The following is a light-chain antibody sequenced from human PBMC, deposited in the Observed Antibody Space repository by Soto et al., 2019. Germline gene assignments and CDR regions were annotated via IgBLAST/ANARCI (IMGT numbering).Light chain of an antibody. Sequence: DFQMTQSPSSLSASVGDRVTITCRASQGISNYLSWYQQKPGKVPKLLICAASTLQSGVPSRFSGSGSGTDFTLTISSLQPEDVATYYCQKYNSAPLTFGGANKVEIK. CDR2: AAS. CDR1: QGISNY. V-gene: IGKV1-27*01. CDR3: QKYNSAPLT. J-gene: IGKJ4*01.